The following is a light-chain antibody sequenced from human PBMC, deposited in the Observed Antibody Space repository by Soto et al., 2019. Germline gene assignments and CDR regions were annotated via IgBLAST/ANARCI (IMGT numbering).Light chain of an antibody. Sequence: DIQMTQSPSSLSASVGDRVTITCRASQDISVYLAWYQQKPGKVPTLLIYSASTLQSGVPSRFSGSGSRTDFTLTISSLQPEDVATYYCQKFNTAPLTFGQGTRLEIK. V-gene: IGKV1-27*01. CDR3: QKFNTAPLT. CDR1: QDISVY. J-gene: IGKJ5*01. CDR2: SAS.